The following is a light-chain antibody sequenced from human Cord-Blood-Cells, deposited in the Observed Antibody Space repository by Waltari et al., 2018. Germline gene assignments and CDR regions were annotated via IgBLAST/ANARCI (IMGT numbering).Light chain of an antibody. Sequence: QSVLTQPPSASGTPGQRVTISCSGSSSNIGSNTVNWYQQPPGTAPKLLIYSNNQRPSGVPDRFLCSKSGTSASLAISGLQSEDEADYYCAAWDDSLNGYVFGTGTKVTVL. J-gene: IGLJ1*01. V-gene: IGLV1-44*01. CDR1: SSNIGSNT. CDR3: AAWDDSLNGYV. CDR2: SNN.